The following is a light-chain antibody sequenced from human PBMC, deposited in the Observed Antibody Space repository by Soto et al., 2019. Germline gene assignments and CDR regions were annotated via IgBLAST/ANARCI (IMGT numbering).Light chain of an antibody. CDR2: GVS. J-gene: IGKJ5*01. CDR1: QTINTGY. Sequence: PGENATLSCRASQTINTGYLAWYQQKPGQAPRLLMYGVSTRATGIPDRFSGRGSGTDFTLTISRLEPDESAVYYYQQHGTSDMTFGQGTRLEIK. V-gene: IGKV3-20*01. CDR3: QQHGTSDMT.